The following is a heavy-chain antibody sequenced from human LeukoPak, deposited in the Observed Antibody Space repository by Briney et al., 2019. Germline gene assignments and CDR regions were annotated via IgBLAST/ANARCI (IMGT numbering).Heavy chain of an antibody. D-gene: IGHD2/OR15-2a*01. Sequence: SETLSLTCGVAGGSIDMTNYWSWVRQAPGKGLEWIGEIAHDGTRNYNASLRSRVAMSLDRANNQFSLSLTSVTAADTAVYYCTRENRPFCPFAYWGQGVLVTVSS. CDR3: TRENRPFCPFAY. CDR2: IAHDGTR. CDR1: GGSIDMTNY. V-gene: IGHV4-4*02. J-gene: IGHJ4*02.